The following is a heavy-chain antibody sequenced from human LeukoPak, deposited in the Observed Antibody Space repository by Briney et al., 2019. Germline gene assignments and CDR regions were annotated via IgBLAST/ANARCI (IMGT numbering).Heavy chain of an antibody. CDR2: INPNSGGT. J-gene: IGHJ4*02. CDR3: ARARDDSSGYYSPGLFDY. D-gene: IGHD3-22*01. CDR1: GYTFTGYY. V-gene: IGHV1-2*02. Sequence: GASVKVSCKASGYTFTGYYMHWVRQAPGQGLEWMGWINPNSGGTNYAQKFQGRVTMTRDTSISTAYMELSRLRSDDTAVYYCARARDDSSGYYSPGLFDYWGQGTLVTVSS.